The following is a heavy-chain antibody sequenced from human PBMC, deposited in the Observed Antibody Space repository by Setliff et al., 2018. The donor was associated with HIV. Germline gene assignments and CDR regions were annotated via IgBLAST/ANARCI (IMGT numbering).Heavy chain of an antibody. V-gene: IGHV1-3*01. CDR3: ARTVNDYGDYYFDY. Sequence: ASVKVSCKASGYTFTNYAIHWVRQAPGQGLEWMGWINAGNGNTESSKKFQGRVTITRETSATTAYMELSSLTPEDTAVYYCARTVNDYGDYYFDYWGQGTLVTVSS. CDR2: INAGNGNT. J-gene: IGHJ4*02. D-gene: IGHD4-17*01. CDR1: GYTFTNYA.